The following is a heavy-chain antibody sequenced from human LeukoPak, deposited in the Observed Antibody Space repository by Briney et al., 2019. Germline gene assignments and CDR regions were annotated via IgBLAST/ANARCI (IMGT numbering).Heavy chain of an antibody. J-gene: IGHJ4*02. CDR1: GFTFSSYA. D-gene: IGHD1-26*01. V-gene: IGHV3-30-3*01. Sequence: GRSLRLSCAASGFTFSSYAMHWVRQAPGKGLEWVAVISYDGSNKYYADSVKGRLTISRDNSKNTLYLQMNSLRAEDTAVYYCAREVWGIVGATTYFDYWGQGTLVTVSS. CDR2: ISYDGSNK. CDR3: AREVWGIVGATTYFDY.